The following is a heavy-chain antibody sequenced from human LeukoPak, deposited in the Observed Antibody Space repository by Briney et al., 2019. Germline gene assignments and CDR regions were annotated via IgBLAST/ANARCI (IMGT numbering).Heavy chain of an antibody. CDR1: GGSFSGYY. J-gene: IGHJ4*02. D-gene: IGHD5-24*01. V-gene: IGHV4-34*01. CDR2: INHSGST. Sequence: SETLSLTCADYGGSFSGYYWSWIRQPPGKGLEWIGEINHSGSTNYNPSLKSRVTISVDTSKNQFSLKLSSVTAADTAVYYCASSGDGYTANFDYWGQGTLVTVSS. CDR3: ASSGDGYTANFDY.